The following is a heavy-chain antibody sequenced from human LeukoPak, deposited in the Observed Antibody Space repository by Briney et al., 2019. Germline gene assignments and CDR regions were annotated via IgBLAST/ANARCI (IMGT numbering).Heavy chain of an antibody. D-gene: IGHD3-22*01. CDR2: IYTSGST. J-gene: IGHJ4*02. V-gene: IGHV4-61*02. Sequence: SETLSLTCTVSGGSISSGSYYWSRIRQPAGKGLEWIGRIYTSGSTNYNPSLKSRVTISVDTSKNQFSLKLSSVTAADTAVYYCAREGGGYYYDSSGYYDYWGQGTLVTVSS. CDR1: GGSISSGSYY. CDR3: AREGGGYYYDSSGYYDY.